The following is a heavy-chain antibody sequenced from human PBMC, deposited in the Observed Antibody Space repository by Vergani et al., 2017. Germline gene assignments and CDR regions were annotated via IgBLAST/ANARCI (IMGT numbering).Heavy chain of an antibody. J-gene: IGHJ4*02. CDR1: GYTFTAYY. CDR2: INPHNGGT. V-gene: IGHV1-46*03. D-gene: IGHD3-10*01. CDR3: AKDVRDYNLGSGTYSTTFDY. Sequence: QVQLVQSGAEVGKPGASVKISCKASGYTFTAYYIHWVRQAPGQGLEWMGIINPHNGGTTYAQKFEGRVTMTEETSTNTIFLELSSLRSEDTAVYFCAKDVRDYNLGSGTYSTTFDYWGQGTLVTVSS.